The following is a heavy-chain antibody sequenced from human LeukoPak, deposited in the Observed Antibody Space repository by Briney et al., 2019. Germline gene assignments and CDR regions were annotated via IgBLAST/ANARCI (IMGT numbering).Heavy chain of an antibody. CDR1: GGSISSSNNF. V-gene: IGHV4-39*01. CDR2: INYNGRT. Sequence: SETLSLTCNVFGGSISSSNNFWGWIRLSPEKGLESIGSINYNGRTYYQSSLKSRAIISIDTSKNQFSLKLGSVTAADTALYYCARLASCSSSCYFDYWGQGSLVTVFS. CDR3: ARLASCSSSCYFDY. J-gene: IGHJ4*02. D-gene: IGHD2-21*01.